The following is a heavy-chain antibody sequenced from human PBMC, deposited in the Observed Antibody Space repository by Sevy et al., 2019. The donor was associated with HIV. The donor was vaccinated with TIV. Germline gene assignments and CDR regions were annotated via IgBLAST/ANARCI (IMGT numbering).Heavy chain of an antibody. CDR3: AGGFWSGFDY. V-gene: IGHV3-23*01. CDR2: ISGHGGST. J-gene: IGHJ4*02. D-gene: IGHD3-3*01. CDR1: GFMFNSYA. Sequence: GGSLRLSCAASGFMFNSYAMSWVRQAPEKGLEWVSTISGHGGSTYYADSVKGRFTISRDNSRNTLDLQMNSLRAEDTAVYYCAGGFWSGFDYWGQGILVTVSS.